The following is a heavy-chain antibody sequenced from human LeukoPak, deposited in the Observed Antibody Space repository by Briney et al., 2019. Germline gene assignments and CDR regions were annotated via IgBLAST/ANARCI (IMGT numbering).Heavy chain of an antibody. V-gene: IGHV3-7*01. CDR1: GFAFSNYW. Sequence: GGSLRLSCAASGFAFSNYWMSRVRQAPGKGLEWVANIKEDGSVKYYVDSLKGRFTISGDNAKNSLYLQMDSLGAEDTAVYYCARIGYSSSSIDYWGQGTLVTVSS. CDR2: IKEDGSVK. D-gene: IGHD6-6*01. J-gene: IGHJ4*02. CDR3: ARIGYSSSSIDY.